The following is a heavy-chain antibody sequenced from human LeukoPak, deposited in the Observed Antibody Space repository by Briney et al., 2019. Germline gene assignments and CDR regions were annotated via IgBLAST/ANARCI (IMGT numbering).Heavy chain of an antibody. CDR1: GFTFSSYG. J-gene: IGHJ3*02. V-gene: IGHV3-30*02. CDR2: IRYDGSNK. CDR3: ARDLKGQYQDACDI. D-gene: IGHD2-2*01. Sequence: GGSLRLSCAASGFTFSSYGMHWVRQAPGKGLEWVAFIRYDGSNKYHADSVRGRFTISRDNSKNTLYLQMNSLRAEHTAVYYCARDLKGQYQDACDIWGQGTRVTVSS.